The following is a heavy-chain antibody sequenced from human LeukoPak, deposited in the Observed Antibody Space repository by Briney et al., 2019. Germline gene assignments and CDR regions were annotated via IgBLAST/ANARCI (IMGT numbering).Heavy chain of an antibody. CDR3: ATGRPSGSRDAFDI. Sequence: ASVKVSCKVSGYTLTELSMHWVRRAPGRGLEWMGGFDPEDGETIYAQKFQGRVTMTEDTSTDTAYMELSSLRSEDTAVYYCATGRPSGSRDAFDIWGQGTMVTVSS. D-gene: IGHD1-26*01. V-gene: IGHV1-24*01. CDR1: GYTLTELS. J-gene: IGHJ3*02. CDR2: FDPEDGET.